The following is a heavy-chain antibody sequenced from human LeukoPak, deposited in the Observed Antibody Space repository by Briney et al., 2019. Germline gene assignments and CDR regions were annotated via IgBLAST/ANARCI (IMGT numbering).Heavy chain of an antibody. Sequence: GGSLRLPCAASGFTFDDYAMHWVRQAPGKGLEWVSLISGDGGSTYYADSVKGRFTISRDNSKNSLYLQMNSLRTEDTALYYRAKDAKQQLVPDYYYGMDVWGQGTTVTVSS. J-gene: IGHJ6*02. D-gene: IGHD6-13*01. CDR3: AKDAKQQLVPDYYYGMDV. CDR2: ISGDGGST. V-gene: IGHV3-43*02. CDR1: GFTFDDYA.